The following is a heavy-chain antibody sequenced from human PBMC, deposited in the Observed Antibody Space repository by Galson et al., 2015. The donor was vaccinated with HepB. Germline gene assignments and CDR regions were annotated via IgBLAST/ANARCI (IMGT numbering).Heavy chain of an antibody. CDR3: ARDLYSSSWYTVNWFDP. V-gene: IGHV3-7*03. D-gene: IGHD6-13*01. CDR2: IKQDGSEK. CDR1: GYTFSSYW. Sequence: SLRLSCAASGYTFSSYWMSWVRQAPGKGLEWVANIKQDGSEKYYVDSVKGRFTIPRDNAKNSLYLQMNSLRAEDTAVYYCARDLYSSSWYTVNWFDPWGQGTLVTVSS. J-gene: IGHJ5*02.